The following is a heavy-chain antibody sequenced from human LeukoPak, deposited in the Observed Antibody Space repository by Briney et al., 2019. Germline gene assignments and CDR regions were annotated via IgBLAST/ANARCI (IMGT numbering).Heavy chain of an antibody. D-gene: IGHD2-2*02. J-gene: IGHJ4*02. V-gene: IGHV3-23*01. CDR2: INDRGDNT. CDR1: GLTFSSDA. CDR3: ARSMVTIPIPGGY. Sequence: PGGSLRLSCAASGLTFSSDAMSWVRQAPGKGLEWVSSINDRGDNTYYADSVKGRFTISRDNSKNTLYLQMSSLRAEDTAVYYCARSMVTIPIPGGYWGQGTLVTVSS.